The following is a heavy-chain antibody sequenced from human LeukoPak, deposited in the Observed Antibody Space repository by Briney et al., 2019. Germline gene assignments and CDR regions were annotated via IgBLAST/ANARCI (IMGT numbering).Heavy chain of an antibody. CDR2: INPSGGST. Sequence: ASVKVSCKASGNTFTSYYMHWVRQAPGQGLEWMGIINPSGGSTSYAQKFQGRVTMTRDTSTSTVYMELSSLRSEDTAVYYCARPSRDGYNYDAFDIWGQGTMVTVSS. CDR1: GNTFTSYY. CDR3: ARPSRDGYNYDAFDI. J-gene: IGHJ3*02. V-gene: IGHV1-46*01. D-gene: IGHD5-24*01.